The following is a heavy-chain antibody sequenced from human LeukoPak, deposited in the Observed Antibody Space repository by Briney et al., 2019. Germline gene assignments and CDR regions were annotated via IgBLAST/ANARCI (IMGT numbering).Heavy chain of an antibody. CDR3: ARLGSGFWSGENWFDP. Sequence: SETLSPTCTVSGGSISSSSYYWGWIRQPPGKGLEWIGSIYYSGSTYYNPSLKSRVTISVDTSKNQFSLKLSSVTAADTAVYYCARLGSGFWSGENWFDPRGQGTLVTVSS. CDR2: IYYSGST. V-gene: IGHV4-39*01. J-gene: IGHJ5*02. CDR1: GGSISSSSYY. D-gene: IGHD3-3*01.